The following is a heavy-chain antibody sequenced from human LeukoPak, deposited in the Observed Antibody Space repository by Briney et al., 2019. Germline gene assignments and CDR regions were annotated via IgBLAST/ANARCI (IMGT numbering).Heavy chain of an antibody. D-gene: IGHD1-26*01. CDR1: GYTFTGYY. CDR2: INPNSGAT. Sequence: ASVKVSCKASGYTFTGYYMHWVRQAPGQGLEWMGRINPNSGATDYAQKFQGRVTMTRDTSISTAYMELSSLKSDDTAVYYCAKIGSSHDFDYWGQGTLITVSS. CDR3: AKIGSSHDFDY. V-gene: IGHV1-2*06. J-gene: IGHJ4*02.